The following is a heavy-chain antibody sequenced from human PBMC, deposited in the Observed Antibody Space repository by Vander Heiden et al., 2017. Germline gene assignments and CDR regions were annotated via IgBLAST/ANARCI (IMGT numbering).Heavy chain of an antibody. CDR1: GFTFDDYA. CDR3: AKDRYIAVAEYYFDY. D-gene: IGHD6-19*01. CDR2: ISWNSGSI. J-gene: IGHJ4*02. Sequence: EVQLVESGGGLVQPGRSLRLSCAASGFTFDDYAMHWVRQAPGKGLEWVSGISWNSGSIGYADSVKGRFTISRDNAKNSLYLQMNSLRAEDTALYYCAKDRYIAVAEYYFDYWGQGTLVTVSS. V-gene: IGHV3-9*01.